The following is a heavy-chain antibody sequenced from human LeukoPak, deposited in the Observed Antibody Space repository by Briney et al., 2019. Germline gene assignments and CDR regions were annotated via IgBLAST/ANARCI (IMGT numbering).Heavy chain of an antibody. V-gene: IGHV3-23*01. CDR1: GFTFSSYA. CDR2: ISGSGGST. D-gene: IGHD3-10*01. J-gene: IGHJ4*02. CDR3: AKRTDYYGSGSYPDY. Sequence: GGSLRLSCAASGFTFSSYAMSWVRQAPEKGLEWVSAISGSGGSTYYADSVKGRFTISRDNSKNTLYLQMNSLRAEDTAVYYCAKRTDYYGSGSYPDYWGQGTLVTVSS.